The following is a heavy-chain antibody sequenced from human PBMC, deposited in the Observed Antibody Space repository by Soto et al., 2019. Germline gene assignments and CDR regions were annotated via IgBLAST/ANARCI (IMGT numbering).Heavy chain of an antibody. J-gene: IGHJ6*02. CDR3: ARERSGSRMDV. CDR2: MNPNSGNT. CDR1: GYTFTSYD. Sequence: QVQLVQSGAEVKKPGASVKVSCKASGYTFTSYDINWVRQATGQGLEWMGWMNPNSGNTGYAQKTQGRXTXTXETSISTAYMELSSLRSEDTAVYYCARERSGSRMDVWGQGTPVTVSS. V-gene: IGHV1-8*01. D-gene: IGHD3-10*01.